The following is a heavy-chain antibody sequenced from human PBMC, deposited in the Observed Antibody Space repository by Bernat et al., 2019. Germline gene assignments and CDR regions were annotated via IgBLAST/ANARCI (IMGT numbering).Heavy chain of an antibody. CDR3: ARSPLTLRFSEWYFDY. D-gene: IGHD3-3*01. CDR1: GYSISSGYY. CDR2: IYHSGST. Sequence: QVQLQESGPGLVKPSETLSLTCAVSGYSISSGYYWGWIRQPPGKGLEWIGSIYHSGSTYYNPSLKSRVTTSVVTSKDQFSLKLTSVTAADTAVYYCARSPLTLRFSEWYFDYWGQGALVTVSS. V-gene: IGHV4-38-2*01. J-gene: IGHJ4*02.